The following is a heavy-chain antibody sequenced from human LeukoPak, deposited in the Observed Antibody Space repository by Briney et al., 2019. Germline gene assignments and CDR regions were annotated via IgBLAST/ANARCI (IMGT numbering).Heavy chain of an antibody. V-gene: IGHV7-4-1*02. J-gene: IGHJ3*02. Sequence: GASVKVSCKASGYTFTSYAMNWVRQAPGQGLEWMGWINTNTGNPTYAQGFTGRFVFSLDTSVSTAYLQISSLKAEDTAVYYCARAFPWVPAAFGAFDIWGQGTMVTVSS. CDR1: GYTFTSYA. D-gene: IGHD2-2*01. CDR2: INTNTGNP. CDR3: ARAFPWVPAAFGAFDI.